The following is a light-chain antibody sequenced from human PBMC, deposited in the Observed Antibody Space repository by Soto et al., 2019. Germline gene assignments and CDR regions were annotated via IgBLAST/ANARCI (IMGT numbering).Light chain of an antibody. J-gene: IGLJ2*01. CDR3: TSYTTSGTTYVV. Sequence: QSALTQPVSVSGSPGQSITISCTGTSSDVGGYNYVSWYQQHPGKAPKLMIFEVNTRPSGVSNRFSGSKSGNTASLTISGLQTEDEADYYCTSYTTSGTTYVVFGGGTKLTVL. CDR2: EVN. V-gene: IGLV2-14*01. CDR1: SSDVGGYNY.